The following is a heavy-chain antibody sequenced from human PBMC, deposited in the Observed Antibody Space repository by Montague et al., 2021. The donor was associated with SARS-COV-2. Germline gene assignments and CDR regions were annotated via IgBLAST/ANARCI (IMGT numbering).Heavy chain of an antibody. Sequence: SETLSLTCSVSGASISTSTYHWAWIRQSPGKGREWVGSFSYSDSTHYNPSLRSRVTISVASSKNQFSLKLKSVAAAGTAIYYCARHTGHVLLSVTGANWFDPRGQGTLVTVSS. CDR1: GASISTSTYH. CDR3: ARHTGHVLLSVTGANWFDP. V-gene: IGHV4-39*01. J-gene: IGHJ5*02. CDR2: FSYSDST. D-gene: IGHD2-15*01.